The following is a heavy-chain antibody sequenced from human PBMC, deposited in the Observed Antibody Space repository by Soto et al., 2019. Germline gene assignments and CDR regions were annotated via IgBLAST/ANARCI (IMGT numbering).Heavy chain of an antibody. J-gene: IGHJ4*02. CDR3: ARSWGGELVS. Sequence: EVQLVESGGGLVQPGGSLRLSCAASGFTFSSYWMHWVRQAPGKGLVWVSRIKSDGSSTSYADSVKGRFTISRDNAKNTRYLQMNRLRAEDTAVYYCARSWGGELVSWGQGTLVTVSS. D-gene: IGHD3-16*01. CDR1: GFTFSSYW. CDR2: IKSDGSST. V-gene: IGHV3-74*01.